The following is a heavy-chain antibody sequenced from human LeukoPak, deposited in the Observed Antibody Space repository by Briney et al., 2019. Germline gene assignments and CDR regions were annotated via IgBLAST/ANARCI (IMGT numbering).Heavy chain of an antibody. Sequence: SETLSLTCTVSGGSISSSSYYWSWIRQPPGKGLEWIGEINHSGSTNYNPSLKSRVTISVDTSKNQFSLKLSSVTAADTAVYYCARLVRRLGGDYWGQGTLVTVSS. CDR1: GGSISSSSYY. J-gene: IGHJ4*02. CDR3: ARLVRRLGGDY. V-gene: IGHV4-39*07. D-gene: IGHD3-16*01. CDR2: INHSGST.